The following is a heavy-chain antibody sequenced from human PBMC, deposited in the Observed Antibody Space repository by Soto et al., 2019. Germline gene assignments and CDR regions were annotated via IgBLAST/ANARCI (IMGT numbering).Heavy chain of an antibody. CDR2: IYYSGST. J-gene: IGHJ6*03. D-gene: IGHD4-4*01. Sequence: SETLSLTCTVSGGSISSSSYYWGWIRQPPGKGLEWIGSIYYSGSTYYNPSLKSRVTISVDTSKNQFSLKLSSVTAADTAVYYCARRPYDYSIQGLIYYYMDVWGKGTTVTVSS. V-gene: IGHV4-39*01. CDR3: ARRPYDYSIQGLIYYYMDV. CDR1: GGSISSSSYY.